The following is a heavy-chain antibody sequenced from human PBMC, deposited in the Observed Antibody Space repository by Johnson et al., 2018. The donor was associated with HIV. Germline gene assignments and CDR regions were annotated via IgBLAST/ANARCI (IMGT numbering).Heavy chain of an antibody. CDR1: GFTFRNYA. J-gene: IGHJ3*02. D-gene: IGHD3-22*01. Sequence: QVQLVESGGGVVQPGRSLRLSCAASGFTFRNYAMHWVRQAPGKGLEWVAVISYDGSNKYYADSVKGRFTISRDNSKNTLSLQMNSPRVDDTAIYYCAREARIVVVEPSDAFDIWGQGTMVTVSS. V-gene: IGHV3-30*04. CDR3: AREARIVVVEPSDAFDI. CDR2: ISYDGSNK.